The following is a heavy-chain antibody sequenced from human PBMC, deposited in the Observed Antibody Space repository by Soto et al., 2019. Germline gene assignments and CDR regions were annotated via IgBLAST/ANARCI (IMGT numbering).Heavy chain of an antibody. V-gene: IGHV1-8*02. D-gene: IGHD2-15*01. CDR2: INPNSGNT. CDR3: ARVGCSGGSCYFSY. Sequence: GASVKVSCKASGYTFNGYYMHWVRQAPGQGLEWMGWINPNSGNTGYAQKFQGRVTMTRNTSISTAYMELSSLRSEDTAVYYCARVGCSGGSCYFSYWGQGTLVTVSS. CDR1: GYTFNGYY. J-gene: IGHJ4*02.